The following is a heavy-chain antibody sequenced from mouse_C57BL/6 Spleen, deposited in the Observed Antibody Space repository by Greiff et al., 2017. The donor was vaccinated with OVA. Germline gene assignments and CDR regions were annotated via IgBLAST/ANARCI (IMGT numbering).Heavy chain of an antibody. CDR2: INPNNGGT. CDR1: GYTFTDYN. Sequence: VQLQQSGPELVKPGASVKIPCKASGYTFTDYNMDWVKQSHGKSLEWIGDINPNNGGTIYNQKFKGKATLTVDKSSSTAYMELRSLTSEDTAVYYCARSYYYGSSLWFAYWGQGTLVTVSA. D-gene: IGHD1-1*01. J-gene: IGHJ3*01. V-gene: IGHV1-18*01. CDR3: ARSYYYGSSLWFAY.